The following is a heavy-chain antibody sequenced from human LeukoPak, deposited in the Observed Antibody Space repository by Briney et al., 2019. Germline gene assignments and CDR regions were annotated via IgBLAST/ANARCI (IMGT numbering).Heavy chain of an antibody. D-gene: IGHD2-2*01. CDR3: ARGYCSSTSCYGPYYGMDV. CDR1: GYTFTGYY. Sequence: ASVKVSCKASGYTFTGYYMHWVRQAPGQGLEWMGWINPNSGGTNYAQKFQGRVTMTRDTSISTAYMELSRLRSDDTAVYYCARGYCSSTSCYGPYYGMDVWGQGTTVTVSS. CDR2: INPNSGGT. J-gene: IGHJ6*02. V-gene: IGHV1-2*02.